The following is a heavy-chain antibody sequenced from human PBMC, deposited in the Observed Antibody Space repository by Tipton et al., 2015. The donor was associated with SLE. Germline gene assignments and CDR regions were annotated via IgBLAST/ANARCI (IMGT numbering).Heavy chain of an antibody. J-gene: IGHJ6*03. CDR1: GGSIGSFY. Sequence: LRLSCTVSGGSIGSFYWSWIRQPPGKGLEWIGEINHSGGTTYNASLKSRVTMSVDTSKNQFSLKLSSVTAADTAVYYCARVPGLDRDYFYYYYMDVWGKGTTVTVSS. V-gene: IGHV4-34*01. D-gene: IGHD3/OR15-3a*01. CDR3: ARVPGLDRDYFYYYYMDV. CDR2: INHSGGT.